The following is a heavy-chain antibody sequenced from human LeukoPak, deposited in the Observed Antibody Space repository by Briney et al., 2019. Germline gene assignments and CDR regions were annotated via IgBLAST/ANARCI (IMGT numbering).Heavy chain of an antibody. Sequence: SETLSLTCAVYGGSFSDYYWSWIRQPAGKGLEWIGRIYTSGSTNYNPSLKSRVTISVDTSKNQFSLKLSSVTAADTAVYYCARANYVSRFDYWGQGTLVTVSS. CDR1: GGSFSDYY. V-gene: IGHV4-59*10. CDR3: ARANYVSRFDY. D-gene: IGHD3-16*01. J-gene: IGHJ4*02. CDR2: IYTSGST.